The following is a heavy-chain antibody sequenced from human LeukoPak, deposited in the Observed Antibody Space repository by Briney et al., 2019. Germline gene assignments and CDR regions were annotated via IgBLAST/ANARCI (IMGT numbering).Heavy chain of an antibody. Sequence: ASVKVSCKASGYTFTSYYMHWVRQPPGQGLEGMGIINPSGGSTTYAQKFQGRVTMTRDTSTSTVYMELSRLRSEDTAVYYCATDPEGYGGLSFDYWGQGTLVTVSS. D-gene: IGHD4-23*01. V-gene: IGHV1-46*03. J-gene: IGHJ4*02. CDR1: GYTFTSYY. CDR3: ATDPEGYGGLSFDY. CDR2: INPSGGST.